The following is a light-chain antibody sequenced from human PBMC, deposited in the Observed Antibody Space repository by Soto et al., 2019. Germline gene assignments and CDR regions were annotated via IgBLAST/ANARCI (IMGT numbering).Light chain of an antibody. Sequence: DIQMTQSPSSLSASVGDRLTITCRASQGISTYLNWYQQKQGKAPKLLIYAASTLQSGVPSRFSGCGSETDFTLTISSLQPEDFATYSCQQNYSATWTFGQGTKVEIK. CDR1: QGISTY. V-gene: IGKV1-39*01. CDR2: AAS. J-gene: IGKJ1*01. CDR3: QQNYSATWT.